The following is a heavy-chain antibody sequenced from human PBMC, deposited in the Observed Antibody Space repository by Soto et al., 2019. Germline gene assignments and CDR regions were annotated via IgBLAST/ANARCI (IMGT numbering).Heavy chain of an antibody. J-gene: IGHJ6*02. CDR2: IYYSGST. V-gene: IGHV4-61*01. CDR1: GGSVSSGSYY. CDR3: ARAPRYYYYGMDV. Sequence: TSETLSLTCTVSGGSVSSGSYYWSWIRQPSGKGLEWIGYIYYSGSTNYNPSLKSRVTISVDTSKNQFSLKLSSVTAADTAVYYCARAPRYYYYGMDVWGQGTTVTVSS.